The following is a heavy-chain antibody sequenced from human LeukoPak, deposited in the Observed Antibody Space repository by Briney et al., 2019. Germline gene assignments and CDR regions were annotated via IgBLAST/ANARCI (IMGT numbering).Heavy chain of an antibody. D-gene: IGHD3-16*02. Sequence: ASVNVSCKASGGTFSSYAISWVRQAPGQGLEWMGGIIPIFGTANYAQKFQGRVTITADESTSTAYMELSSLRSEDTAVYYCARGVGYDYVWGSYRPYYFDFWGQGTLVTVSS. CDR3: ARGVGYDYVWGSYRPYYFDF. CDR1: GGTFSSYA. CDR2: IIPIFGTA. V-gene: IGHV1-69*01. J-gene: IGHJ4*02.